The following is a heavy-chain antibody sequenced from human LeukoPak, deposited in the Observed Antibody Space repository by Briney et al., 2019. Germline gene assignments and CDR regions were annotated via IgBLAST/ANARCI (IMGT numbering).Heavy chain of an antibody. CDR3: ARERRRGYSYGGGGAFDI. CDR1: GFTFSRYW. CDR2: ISYDGSNK. V-gene: IGHV3-30-3*01. Sequence: GGSLRLSCAASGFTFSRYWTHWVRQAPGKGLEWVAVISYDGSNKYYADSVKGRFTISRDNSKNTLYLQMNSLRAEDTAVYYCARERRRGYSYGGGGAFDIWGQGTMVTVSS. D-gene: IGHD5-18*01. J-gene: IGHJ3*02.